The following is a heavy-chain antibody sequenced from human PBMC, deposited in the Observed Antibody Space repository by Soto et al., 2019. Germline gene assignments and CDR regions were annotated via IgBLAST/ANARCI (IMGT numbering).Heavy chain of an antibody. CDR1: GFTFSSYA. Sequence: EVQLLESGGGLVQPGGSLRLSCAASGFTFSSYAMSWVRQAPGKGLEWVSAISGSGGSTYYADSVKGRFTISRDNSKNTLYLQMNSLRAEDTAVYYCAKEEGYSGYDSGEGFDYWGQGTLVTVSS. CDR2: ISGSGGST. J-gene: IGHJ4*02. CDR3: AKEEGYSGYDSGEGFDY. D-gene: IGHD5-12*01. V-gene: IGHV3-23*01.